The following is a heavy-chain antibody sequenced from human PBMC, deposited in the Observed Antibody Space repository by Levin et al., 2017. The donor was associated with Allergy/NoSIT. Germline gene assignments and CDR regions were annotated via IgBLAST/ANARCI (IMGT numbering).Heavy chain of an antibody. CDR2: ISYDGSNK. V-gene: IGHV3-30*04. CDR1: GFTFSSYA. Sequence: GGSLRLSCAASGFTFSSYAMHWVRQAPGKGLEWVAVISYDGSNKYYADSVKGRFTISRDNSKNTLYLQMNSLRAEDTAVYYCARDSGDYYDSSGYYQAGDSGMDVWGQGTTVTVSS. D-gene: IGHD3-22*01. J-gene: IGHJ6*02. CDR3: ARDSGDYYDSSGYYQAGDSGMDV.